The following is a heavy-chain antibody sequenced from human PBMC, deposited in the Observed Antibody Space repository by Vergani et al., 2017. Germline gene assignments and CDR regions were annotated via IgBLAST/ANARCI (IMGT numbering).Heavy chain of an antibody. CDR2: ISSSGSTI. V-gene: IGHV3-48*03. CDR3: ARGLSCSSTSCYLGLYYYYMDV. Sequence: EVQLVESGGGLVQPGRSLRLSCAASGFTFSSYEMNWVRQAPGKGLGWGSYISSSGSTIYYADSVKGRLTISRDNAKNSLYLQMNSLRAEDTAVYYCARGLSCSSTSCYLGLYYYYMDVWGKGTTVTVSS. J-gene: IGHJ6*03. CDR1: GFTFSSYE. D-gene: IGHD2-2*01.